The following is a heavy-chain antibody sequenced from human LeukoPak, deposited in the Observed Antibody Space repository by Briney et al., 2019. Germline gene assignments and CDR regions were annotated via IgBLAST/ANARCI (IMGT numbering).Heavy chain of an antibody. D-gene: IGHD3-22*01. J-gene: IGHJ4*02. Sequence: ASVKVSCKASGGTFSSYAISWVRQAPGQGLEWMGGIIPICGTANYAQKFQGRVTITTDESTSTAYMELSNLRSEDTAVYYCARVVRDSSGYVPHYFDYWGPGTLVTVSS. V-gene: IGHV1-69*05. CDR2: IIPICGTA. CDR3: ARVVRDSSGYVPHYFDY. CDR1: GGTFSSYA.